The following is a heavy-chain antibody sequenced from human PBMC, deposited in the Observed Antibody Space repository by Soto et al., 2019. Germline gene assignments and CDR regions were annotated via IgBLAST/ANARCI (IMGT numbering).Heavy chain of an antibody. CDR2: IDHSGRT. J-gene: IGHJ4*02. Sequence: QVQLQQWGAGLLKPSETLSLTCAVYGGSFSGYFWSWIRQTPGKGLEWIGEIDHSGRTKYTPSLXSXXSISVATSKNQFSLRLSSVTAADTALYYCARGTPEWGQGTLVTVSS. CDR1: GGSFSGYF. CDR3: ARGTPE. V-gene: IGHV4-34*02.